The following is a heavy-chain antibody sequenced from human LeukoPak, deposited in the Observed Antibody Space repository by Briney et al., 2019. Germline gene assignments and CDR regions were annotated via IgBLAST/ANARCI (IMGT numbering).Heavy chain of an antibody. D-gene: IGHD3-9*01. J-gene: IGHJ3*02. Sequence: PGGSLRLSCAASAFTFDDYGMSWVRQAPGKGLEWLSGINWNGVSTGYADSVKGRFTISRDNVKNSLYLQMNSLRAEDTAVYYCAKGVNLNRYDILTGYSQVGAFDIWGQGTMVTVSS. CDR2: INWNGVST. CDR1: AFTFDDYG. V-gene: IGHV3-20*04. CDR3: AKGVNLNRYDILTGYSQVGAFDI.